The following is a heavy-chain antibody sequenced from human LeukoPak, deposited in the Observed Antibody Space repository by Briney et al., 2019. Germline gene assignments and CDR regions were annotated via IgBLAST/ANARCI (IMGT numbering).Heavy chain of an antibody. CDR2: IYTGGTT. V-gene: IGHV3-53*01. CDR1: GFTVSGTH. Sequence: PGGSLRLSCAASGFTVSGTHMSWVRQAPGKGLEWVSAIYTGGTTYYSDSVEGRFTISRDKSKNTLYLQMDSLRVEDTAVYYCARDQATSGGGLDSWGQGTLVTVPS. CDR3: ARDQATSGGGLDS. J-gene: IGHJ4*02. D-gene: IGHD3-16*01.